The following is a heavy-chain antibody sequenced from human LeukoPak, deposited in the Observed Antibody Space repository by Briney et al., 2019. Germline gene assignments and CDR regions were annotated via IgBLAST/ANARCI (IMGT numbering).Heavy chain of an antibody. V-gene: IGHV5-10-1*01. CDR2: IDPSDSYT. D-gene: IGHD2-21*02. Sequence: VESPVISCKGSGYSFTSYWISWVRQMPGKGLEWMGRIDPSDSYTNYSPSFQGHVTISADKSISTAYLQWSSLKASDTAMYYCASSIVVVTATDYWGHGSLLAVSS. J-gene: IGHJ4*01. CDR3: ASSIVVVTATDY. CDR1: GYSFTSYW.